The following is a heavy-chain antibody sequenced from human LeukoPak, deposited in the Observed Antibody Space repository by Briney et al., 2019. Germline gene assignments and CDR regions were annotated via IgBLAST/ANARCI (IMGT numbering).Heavy chain of an antibody. CDR3: ARASNSGYYYFDY. Sequence: PSETLSLTCAVSGYSISTSYYWGWIRQPPGKGLEWIGTIHHSGDTYYNPSLKSRVTTSLDTSKNQFSLHLSSVTAADTALYYCARASNSGYYYFDYWGQGTLVTVTS. CDR1: GYSISTSYY. D-gene: IGHD3-22*01. V-gene: IGHV4-38-2*01. J-gene: IGHJ4*02. CDR2: IHHSGDT.